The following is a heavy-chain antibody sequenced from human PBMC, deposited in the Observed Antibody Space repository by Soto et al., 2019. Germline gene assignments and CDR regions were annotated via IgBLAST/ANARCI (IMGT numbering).Heavy chain of an antibody. CDR3: TRDHPKIKIFGAFDI. V-gene: IGHV1-69*04. D-gene: IGHD3-16*01. CDR2: IIPILGIA. J-gene: IGHJ3*02. CDR1: GGTFSSYT. Sequence: SVKVSCKASGGTFSSYTISWLRQAPGQGLEWMGRIIPILGIANYAQKFQGRVTITADNSKNTLHLQMNNLRPDDTAVYYCTRDHPKIKIFGAFDIWGQGTMVTVSS.